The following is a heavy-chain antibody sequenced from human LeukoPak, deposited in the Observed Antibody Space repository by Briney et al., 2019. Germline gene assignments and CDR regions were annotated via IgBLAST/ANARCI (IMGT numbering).Heavy chain of an antibody. D-gene: IGHD6-13*01. J-gene: IGHJ5*02. CDR2: ISPIFGTA. V-gene: IGHV1-69*05. CDR3: ARSQLNIAAAPGAQNKNWFDP. CDR1: GGTFSSYA. Sequence: SVKVSCKASGGTFSSYAISWVRQAPGQGLEWMGGISPIFGTANYAQKFQGRVTITTDESTSTAYMELSSLRSEDTAVYYCARSQLNIAAAPGAQNKNWFDPWGQGTLVTVSS.